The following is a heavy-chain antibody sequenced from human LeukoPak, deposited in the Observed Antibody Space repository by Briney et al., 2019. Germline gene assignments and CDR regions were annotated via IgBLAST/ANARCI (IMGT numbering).Heavy chain of an antibody. J-gene: IGHJ6*03. CDR1: GFTFSNYG. D-gene: IGHD5-18*01. Sequence: GGSLRLSCAASGFTFSNYGMSWVRQAPGKGLEWVAAISGSGGSTYYADSVKGRFTISRDNSKNTLYLQMNSLRAEDTAVYYCASDTAMVIYYSYYMDVWGKGTTVTVSS. V-gene: IGHV3-23*01. CDR2: ISGSGGST. CDR3: ASDTAMVIYYSYYMDV.